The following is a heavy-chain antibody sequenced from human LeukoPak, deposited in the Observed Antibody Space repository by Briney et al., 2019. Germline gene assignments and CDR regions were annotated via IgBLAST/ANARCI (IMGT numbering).Heavy chain of an antibody. CDR2: INHSGST. Sequence: SETLSLTCAVYGGSFSGYYWSWIRQPPGKGLEWIGEINHSGSTNYNPSLKSRVTISVDTSKNQFSLKLSSVTAADTAVYYCARSYYDSSGYYYSYYYYYGMDVWGQGTTVTVSS. CDR1: GGSFSGYY. J-gene: IGHJ6*02. CDR3: ARSYYDSSGYYYSYYYYYGMDV. V-gene: IGHV4-34*01. D-gene: IGHD3-22*01.